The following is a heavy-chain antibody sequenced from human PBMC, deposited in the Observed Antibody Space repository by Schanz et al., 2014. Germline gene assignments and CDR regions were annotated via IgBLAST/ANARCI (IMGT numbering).Heavy chain of an antibody. V-gene: IGHV3-30-3*01. CDR3: ASPSGYSDYGTYFDF. D-gene: IGHD5-12*01. Sequence: VQLVESGGGLVQPGRSLRLSCAASGFTFSSYAMHWVRQAPGKGLEWVAVISNDGSIKYYADSVEGRFTISRDNSRNTLYLQMNSLRTEDTAVYYCASPSGYSDYGTYFDFWGQGTLVTVSS. CDR1: GFTFSSYA. J-gene: IGHJ4*02. CDR2: ISNDGSIK.